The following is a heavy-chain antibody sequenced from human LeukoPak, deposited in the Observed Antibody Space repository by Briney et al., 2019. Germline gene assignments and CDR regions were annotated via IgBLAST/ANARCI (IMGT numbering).Heavy chain of an antibody. CDR3: ARIHYYGSGSYSYFDY. V-gene: IGHV3-7*03. CDR1: GFTFRNYW. D-gene: IGHD3-10*01. J-gene: IGHJ4*02. CDR2: INEDGSEK. Sequence: GGSLRLSCAASGFTFRNYWLSWVRQAPGKGLEWVANINEDGSEKYYVDSVKGRFTISRDNAKNSLYLQMDSLRAEDTAVYYCARIHYYGSGSYSYFDYWGQGTLVTVSS.